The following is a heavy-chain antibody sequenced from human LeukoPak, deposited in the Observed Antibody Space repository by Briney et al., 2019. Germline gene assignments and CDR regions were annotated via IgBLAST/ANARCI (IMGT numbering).Heavy chain of an antibody. V-gene: IGHV3-23*01. CDR3: ARRSVAGSLDY. CDR2: ISGSGGST. CDR1: GFTFSSYG. J-gene: IGHJ4*02. Sequence: GGTLRLSCAASGFTFSSYGMSWVRQAPGKGLEWVSAISGSGGSTYYADSVKGRFTISRDNAENSLYLQMNSLRAEDTAVYYCARRSVAGSLDYWGQGTLVTVSS. D-gene: IGHD6-19*01.